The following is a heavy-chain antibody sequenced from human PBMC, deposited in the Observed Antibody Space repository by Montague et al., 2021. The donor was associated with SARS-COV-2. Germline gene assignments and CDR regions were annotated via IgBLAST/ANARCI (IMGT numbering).Heavy chain of an antibody. CDR1: GGSISSYH. V-gene: IGHV4-59*01. D-gene: IGHD6-13*01. J-gene: IGHJ5*02. CDR3: ARVTYFRFLIAAVSNWFDP. Sequence: LSLVYTVAGGSISSYHWSWIRQPPGKGLEWIGYIYDSGSTNYNPSLKSRVTISVDTSKNQFSLKLSSVTAADTAVYYGARVTYFRFLIAAVSNWFDPWGQGTMVTVSS. CDR2: IYDSGST.